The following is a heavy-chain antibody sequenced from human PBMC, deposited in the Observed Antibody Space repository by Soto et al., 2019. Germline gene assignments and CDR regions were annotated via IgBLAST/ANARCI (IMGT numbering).Heavy chain of an antibody. CDR1: GFTFSDYY. CDR2: ISSSSSYT. V-gene: IGHV3-11*05. D-gene: IGHD6-13*01. J-gene: IGHJ4*02. Sequence: QVQLVESGGGLVKPGGSLRLSCAASGFTFSDYYMSWIRQAPGKGLEWVSYISSSSSYTNYAASVKGRFTISRDNAKNSRYLQMTSLRAEDTAVYYCARAIFSSRGPPFDYWGQGPLVTVSS. CDR3: ARAIFSSRGPPFDY.